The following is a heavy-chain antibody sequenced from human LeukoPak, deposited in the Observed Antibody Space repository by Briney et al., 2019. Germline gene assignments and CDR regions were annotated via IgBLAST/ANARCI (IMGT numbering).Heavy chain of an antibody. V-gene: IGHV4-4*09. CDR3: ARRGYSSSWSYYFDY. J-gene: IGHJ4*02. D-gene: IGHD6-13*01. CDR1: GGSISSYY. Sequence: SETLSLTCTVSGGSISSYYWSWIRQPPGKGLEWIGYIYTSGSTNYNPSLKSRVTISVDTSKNQFSLKLCSVTAADTAVYYCARRGYSSSWSYYFDYWGQGTLVTVSS. CDR2: IYTSGST.